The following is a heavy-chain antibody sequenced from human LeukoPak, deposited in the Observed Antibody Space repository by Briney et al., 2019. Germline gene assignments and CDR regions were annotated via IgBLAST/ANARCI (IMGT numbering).Heavy chain of an antibody. D-gene: IGHD5-12*01. V-gene: IGHV4-59*01. CDR2: IYYSGST. CDR1: GGSISSYY. Sequence: SETLSLTCTVSGGSISSYYWSWVRQPPGKGLEWIGYIYYSGSTNYNPSLKSRVTISVDTSKNQFSLKLSSVTAADTAVYYCARAGYSGYDFYFDYWGQGTLVTVSS. CDR3: ARAGYSGYDFYFDY. J-gene: IGHJ4*02.